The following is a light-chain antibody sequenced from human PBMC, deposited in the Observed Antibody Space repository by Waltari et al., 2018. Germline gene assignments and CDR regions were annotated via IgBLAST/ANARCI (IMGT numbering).Light chain of an antibody. J-gene: IGLJ1*01. Sequence: QSALTQPRPVSRSPGQSVTISCTGTSSDVGDYDFVSWYQHHPDKAPKLIIYDVNKRPSGVPDRFSGSKSDNTASLTISGLQAEDEADYYCCSYAGTYINYVFGSGTTVTVL. CDR2: DVN. CDR1: SSDVGDYDF. V-gene: IGLV2-11*01. CDR3: CSYAGTYINYV.